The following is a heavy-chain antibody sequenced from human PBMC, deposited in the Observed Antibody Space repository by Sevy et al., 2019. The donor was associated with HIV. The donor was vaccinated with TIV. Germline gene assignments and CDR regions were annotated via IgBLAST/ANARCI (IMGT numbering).Heavy chain of an antibody. CDR3: AREGYYGNYYYYMDV. V-gene: IGHV3-7*03. CDR1: GFTFSSYW. D-gene: IGHD3-3*01. CDR2: IKQDGSEK. Sequence: GGSLRLSCAASGFTFSSYWMSWVRQAPGKGLEWVTNIKQDGSEKYYVDSVKGRFTISRDNAKNSLYLQMNSLRAEDTAVYYCAREGYYGNYYYYMDVWGKGTTVTVSS. J-gene: IGHJ6*03.